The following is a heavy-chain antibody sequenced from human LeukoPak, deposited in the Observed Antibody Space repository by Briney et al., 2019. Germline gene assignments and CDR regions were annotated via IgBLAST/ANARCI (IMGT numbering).Heavy chain of an antibody. Sequence: GGSLRLSCAASGFTFSSYWMHWVRQAPGKGLVWVSRINSDGSSTSYADPVKGRFTISRDNAKNTLYLQMNSLRAEDTAVYYCAREGLYGGNWFDPWGQGTLVTVSS. D-gene: IGHD3-16*02. CDR1: GFTFSSYW. V-gene: IGHV3-74*01. J-gene: IGHJ5*02. CDR3: AREGLYGGNWFDP. CDR2: INSDGSST.